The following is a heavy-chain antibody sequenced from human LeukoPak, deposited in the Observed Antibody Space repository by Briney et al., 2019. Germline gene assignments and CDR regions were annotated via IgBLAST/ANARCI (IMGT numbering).Heavy chain of an antibody. CDR1: GGSISSSSYY. Sequence: SETLSLTCTVSGGSISSSSYYWGWIRQPPGKGLEWIGSIYYSGGTYYNPSHKSRVTISVDTSKKQFSLKLSSVTAADTAVYYCARHDYGGVNWFDPWGQGTLVTVSS. V-gene: IGHV4-39*01. CDR3: ARHDYGGVNWFDP. D-gene: IGHD4-23*01. CDR2: IYYSGGT. J-gene: IGHJ5*02.